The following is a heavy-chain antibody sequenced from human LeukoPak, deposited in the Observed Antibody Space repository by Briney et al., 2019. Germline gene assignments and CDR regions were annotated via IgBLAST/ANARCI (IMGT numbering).Heavy chain of an antibody. CDR3: AREWGKGYFDY. D-gene: IGHD3-16*01. CDR1: GFTFSSYG. Sequence: GRSLRLSCAASGFTFSSYGMHWVRQAPGKGLEWVAVIWYDGSNKYYADSVKGRFTISRDNSKNTLYLQMNSLRAEDTAVYYCAREWGKGYFDYWGQGTLVTVSS. J-gene: IGHJ4*02. CDR2: IWYDGSNK. V-gene: IGHV3-33*01.